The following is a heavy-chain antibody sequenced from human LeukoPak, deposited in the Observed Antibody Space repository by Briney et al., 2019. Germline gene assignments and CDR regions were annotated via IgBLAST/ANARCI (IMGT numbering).Heavy chain of an antibody. J-gene: IGHJ4*02. CDR2: MKQDGSAR. V-gene: IGHV3-7*01. CDR1: GRTLNW. Sequence: GGSLRLSCAASGRTLNWMSWFRQAPGKGPEWVANMKQDGSARNYVDSVKGRFTISRDNAKNSMYLQMNNLRAEDTAVYYCAAGGGWLFDHWRQGTMVTVSS. CDR3: AAGGGWLFDH. D-gene: IGHD6-19*01.